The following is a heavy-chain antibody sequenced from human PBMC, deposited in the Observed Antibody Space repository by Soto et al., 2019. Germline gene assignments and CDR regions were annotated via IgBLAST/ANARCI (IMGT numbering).Heavy chain of an antibody. CDR1: GYTFTGYY. J-gene: IGHJ6*02. CDR3: ARGYCSSTSCYAYYYYGMDV. V-gene: IGHV1-2*04. D-gene: IGHD2-2*01. CDR2: INPNSGGT. Sequence: GASVKVSCKASGYTFTGYYMHWVRQAPGQGLEWMGWINPNSGGTNYAQKFQGWVTMTRDTSISTAYMELSRLRSDDTAVYYCARGYCSSTSCYAYYYYGMDVWGQGTTVTVS.